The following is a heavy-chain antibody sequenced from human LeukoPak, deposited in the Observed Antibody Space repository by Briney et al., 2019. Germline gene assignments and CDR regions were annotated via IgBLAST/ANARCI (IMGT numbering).Heavy chain of an antibody. J-gene: IGHJ6*02. Sequence: ASVKVSCKASGYTFTSYDINWVRQATGQGLELMGWMNPNSGNTGYAQKFQGRVTMTRNTSISTAYMELSSLRSEDTAVYYCARGGRRSMAGRYGMDVWGQGTTVTVSS. V-gene: IGHV1-8*01. CDR2: MNPNSGNT. CDR1: GYTFTSYD. D-gene: IGHD2/OR15-2a*01. CDR3: ARGGRRSMAGRYGMDV.